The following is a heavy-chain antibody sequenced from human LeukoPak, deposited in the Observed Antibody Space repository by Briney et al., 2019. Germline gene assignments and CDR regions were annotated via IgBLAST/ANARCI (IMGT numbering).Heavy chain of an antibody. Sequence: GGSLRLSCAASGFTVSSTYMSWVRQAPGKGLEWVSVIYSGGNIYYIDSVKGRFTISRDTSKNTLYLQMNSLRAEDTAVYFCASRHCSGGGCYFAGADPFDYWGQGTLVTVSS. J-gene: IGHJ4*02. D-gene: IGHD2-15*01. V-gene: IGHV3-53*01. CDR3: ASRHCSGGGCYFAGADPFDY. CDR1: GFTVSSTY. CDR2: IYSGGNI.